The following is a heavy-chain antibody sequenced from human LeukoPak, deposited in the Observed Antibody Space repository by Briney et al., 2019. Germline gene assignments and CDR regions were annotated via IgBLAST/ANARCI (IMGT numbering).Heavy chain of an antibody. CDR1: GFTFSSFW. CDR3: TRVFGGYDVSDY. J-gene: IGHJ4*02. D-gene: IGHD3-3*01. Sequence: PGGSLRLSCAASGFTFSSFWMSWVRQAPGKGLAWVANIKKDGSQKYYVDSVEGRFTISRDSAKNSLYLQMDSLRVDDTAVYYCTRVFGGYDVSDYWGQGTLVTVSS. CDR2: IKKDGSQK. V-gene: IGHV3-7*03.